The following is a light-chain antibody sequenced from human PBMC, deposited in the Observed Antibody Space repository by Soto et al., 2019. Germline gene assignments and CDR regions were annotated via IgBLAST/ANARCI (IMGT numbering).Light chain of an antibody. V-gene: IGLV3-1*01. Sequence: SYELTQPPSVSVSPGQTASITCSGDNLGTRYACWYQQKPGQTPVVVMYQDSKRPSGIPERFSGANSGNTATLTISGTQATDEADYYCQAWDTTTVVFGGGTKLTVL. J-gene: IGLJ2*01. CDR1: NLGTRY. CDR3: QAWDTTTVV. CDR2: QDS.